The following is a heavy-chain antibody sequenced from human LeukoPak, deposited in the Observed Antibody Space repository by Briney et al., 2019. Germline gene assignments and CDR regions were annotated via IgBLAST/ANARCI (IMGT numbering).Heavy chain of an antibody. CDR2: IHHSGST. J-gene: IGHJ1*01. CDR3: ARVAAGIGFFQH. Sequence: SETLSLTCAVYGYSISSGYYWGWIRPPPGKGLEWIGNIHHSGSTYYNPSLKSRVTISVDTSKNQLSLKLNSVTAADTAVYYCARVAAGIGFFQHWGQGTLVTVSS. D-gene: IGHD6-13*01. V-gene: IGHV4-38-2*01. CDR1: GYSISSGYY.